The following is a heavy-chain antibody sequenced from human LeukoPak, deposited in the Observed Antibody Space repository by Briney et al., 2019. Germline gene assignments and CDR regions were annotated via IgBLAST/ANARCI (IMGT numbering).Heavy chain of an antibody. CDR3: ARDGGDDYYYYGMDV. Sequence: GGSLRLSCAASGFTVSSNYMSWVRQAPGKGLEWVSVIYSGGSTYYADSVKGRFTISRDNSKNTLYLQMNRLRAEDTALYYCARDGGDDYYYYGMDVWGQGTTVTVSS. J-gene: IGHJ6*02. D-gene: IGHD2-21*02. CDR1: GFTVSSNY. V-gene: IGHV3-66*02. CDR2: IYSGGST.